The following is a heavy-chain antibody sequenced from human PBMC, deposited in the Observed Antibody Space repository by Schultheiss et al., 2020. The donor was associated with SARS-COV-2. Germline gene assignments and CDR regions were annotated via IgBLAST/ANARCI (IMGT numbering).Heavy chain of an antibody. CDR3: AKNPKAGTTVDWFDP. CDR2: ISGSGGST. J-gene: IGHJ5*02. V-gene: IGHV3-23*01. D-gene: IGHD1-7*01. CDR1: GFTFSSYA. Sequence: GWSLRLSCAASGFTFSSYAMSWVRQAPGKGLEWVSAISGSGGSTYYADSVKGRFTFSRDNSKNTLYLQMNSLRAEDTAVYYCAKNPKAGTTVDWFDPWGQGTLVTVSS.